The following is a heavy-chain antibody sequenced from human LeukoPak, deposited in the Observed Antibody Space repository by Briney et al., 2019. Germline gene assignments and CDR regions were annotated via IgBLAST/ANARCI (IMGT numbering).Heavy chain of an antibody. Sequence: PGGSLRLSCAASGFTFSSYSMNWVRQAPGKGLEWVSSISSSSSYMYYADSVKGRFTISRDNAKNSLYLQMNSLRAEDTAVYYCAREGIQLWLRDYWGQGTLVTVSS. J-gene: IGHJ4*02. CDR1: GFTFSSYS. V-gene: IGHV3-21*01. D-gene: IGHD5-18*01. CDR2: ISSSSSYM. CDR3: AREGIQLWLRDY.